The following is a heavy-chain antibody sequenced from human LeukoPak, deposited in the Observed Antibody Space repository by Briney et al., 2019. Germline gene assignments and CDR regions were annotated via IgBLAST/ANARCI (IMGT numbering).Heavy chain of an antibody. CDR3: ARGPPYYYDSSGYYHSRSWDY. CDR1: GYTFTSYG. CDR2: ISAYNGNT. V-gene: IGHV1-18*01. Sequence: ASVKVSCKASGYTFTSYGISWVRQAPGQGLEWMGWISAYNGNTNYAQKLQGRVTMTTGTSTSTAYMELRSLRSDDTAVYYCARGPPYYYDSSGYYHSRSWDYWGQGTLVTVSS. J-gene: IGHJ4*02. D-gene: IGHD3-22*01.